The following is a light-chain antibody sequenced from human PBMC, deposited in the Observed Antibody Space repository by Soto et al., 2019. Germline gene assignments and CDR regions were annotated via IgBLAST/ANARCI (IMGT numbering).Light chain of an antibody. J-gene: IGKJ1*01. CDR1: QSISSNF. Sequence: EIVLTQSRGTLSLSPGEGATLSCRASQSISSNFLAWYQQKRGQAPRLLIHGASNRATGIPDRFSGSGSGTDFTLTITRLEPEDFAVYYCQQYGSSPWTFGQGTKVDIK. V-gene: IGKV3-20*01. CDR2: GAS. CDR3: QQYGSSPWT.